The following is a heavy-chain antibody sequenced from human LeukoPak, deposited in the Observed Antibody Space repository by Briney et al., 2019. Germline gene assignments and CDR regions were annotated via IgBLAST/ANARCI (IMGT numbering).Heavy chain of an antibody. V-gene: IGHV4-39*01. D-gene: IGHD2-2*01. CDR2: IYYSGST. CDR3: ARHSSVAIVVVPAVTR. J-gene: IGHJ4*02. Sequence: SETLSLTXTVSGGSISSSSYYWGCIRQPPGKGLEWIGSIYYSGSTYYNPSLKSRVTISVDTSKNQFSLKLSSVTAADTAVYYCARHSSVAIVVVPAVTRWGQGTLVTVSS. CDR1: GGSISSSSYY.